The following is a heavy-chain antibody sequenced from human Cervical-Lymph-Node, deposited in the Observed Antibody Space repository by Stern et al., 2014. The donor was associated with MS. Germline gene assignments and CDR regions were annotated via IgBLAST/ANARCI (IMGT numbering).Heavy chain of an antibody. V-gene: IGHV4-61*01. CDR1: GASGASISNYY. Sequence: QVQLQESGPGLAKPSETLSLTCAVSGASGASISNYYLSWIRQSPGKGLEWIGYLSYSGRTKSNPSLESRVTMSVDTSTNQFSLKLSSVTTAYTAVYYCASVAGGTGWYFDLWGRGTLVTVSS. J-gene: IGHJ2*01. CDR2: LSYSGRT. D-gene: IGHD1-1*01. CDR3: ASVAGGTGWYFDL.